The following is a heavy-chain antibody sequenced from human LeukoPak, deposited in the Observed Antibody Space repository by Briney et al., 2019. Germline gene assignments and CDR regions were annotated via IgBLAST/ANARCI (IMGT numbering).Heavy chain of an antibody. J-gene: IGHJ4*02. D-gene: IGHD5-18*01. V-gene: IGHV1-46*01. CDR3: ARGLTWIQLWLRNYFDY. Sequence: ASVKVSCKASGYTFTSYYMHWLRQAPGQGLEWMGIINPSGGSTSYAQKFQGRVTMTRDTSTSTVYMELSSLRSEDTAVYYCARGLTWIQLWLRNYFDYWGQGTLVTVSS. CDR2: INPSGGST. CDR1: GYTFTSYY.